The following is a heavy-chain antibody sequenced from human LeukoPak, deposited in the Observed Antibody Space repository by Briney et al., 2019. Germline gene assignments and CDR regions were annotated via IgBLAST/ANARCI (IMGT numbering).Heavy chain of an antibody. CDR1: GGSISSYY. CDR3: ARGQVTAGYFDL. J-gene: IGHJ2*01. CDR2: IYYSGST. Sequence: SETLSLTCTVSGGSISSYYWSWIRQPPGKGLEWIGYIYYSGSTNYNPSLKSRVTISVDTSKNQFSLKLSSVTAADTAVYYCARGQVTAGYFDLWGRGTLVTVSS. D-gene: IGHD3-10*01. V-gene: IGHV4-59*12.